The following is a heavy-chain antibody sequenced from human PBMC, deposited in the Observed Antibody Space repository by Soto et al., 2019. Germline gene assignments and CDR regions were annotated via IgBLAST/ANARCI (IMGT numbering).Heavy chain of an antibody. V-gene: IGHV3-13*04. CDR3: ARSPPGGYHYYYGMDV. CDR2: IGTAGDT. Sequence: EVQLVESGGGLVQPGGSLRLSCAASGFTFSSYDMQWVRQATGKGLEWVSAIGTAGDTYYPGSVKGRFTISRENAKISLYLQMTSRRAGDTAVYYCARSPPGGYHYYYGMDVWGQGTTVTVSS. D-gene: IGHD3-22*01. CDR1: GFTFSSYD. J-gene: IGHJ6*02.